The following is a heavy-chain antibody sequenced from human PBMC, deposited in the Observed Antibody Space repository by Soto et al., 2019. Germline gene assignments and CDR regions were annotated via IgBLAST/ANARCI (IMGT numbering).Heavy chain of an antibody. CDR2: ISSSSSYI. J-gene: IGHJ3*02. D-gene: IGHD5-18*01. CDR1: GFTFSSYS. CDR3: ARYSSRLPSFFDI. V-gene: IGHV3-21*01. Sequence: GGSLRLSCAASGFTFSSYSMNWVRQAPGKGLEWVSSISSSSSYIYYADSVKGRFTISRDNAKNSLYLQMNSLRAEDTAVYYCARYSSRLPSFFDIWGQGTMVTVSS.